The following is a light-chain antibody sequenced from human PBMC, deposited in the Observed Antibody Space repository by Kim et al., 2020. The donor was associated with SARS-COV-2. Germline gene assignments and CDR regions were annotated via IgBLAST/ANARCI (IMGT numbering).Light chain of an antibody. CDR3: QQYNSYSLYT. V-gene: IGKV1-5*03. CDR2: KAS. CDR1: QSISSW. J-gene: IGKJ2*01. Sequence: DIQMTQSPSTLSASVGDRVTITCRASQSISSWLAWYQQKPGKATKLLIYKASSLESGVPSRFSGSGSGTEFTLTISSLQPDDFATYYCQQYNSYSLYTFGQGTKLEI.